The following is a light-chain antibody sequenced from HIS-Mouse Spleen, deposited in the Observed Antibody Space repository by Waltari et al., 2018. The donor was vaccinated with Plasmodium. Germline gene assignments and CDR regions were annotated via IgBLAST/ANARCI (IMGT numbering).Light chain of an antibody. CDR2: WAS. CDR1: QSVLYSSNNKNY. V-gene: IGKV4-1*01. Sequence: DIVITKSPDSLAVSLGERATIKCKSSQSVLYSSNNKNYLAWYQQKPGQPPKLLIYWASTRESGVPDRFSGSGSGTDFTLTISSLQAEDVAVYYCQQYYSTPYTFGQGTKLEIK. CDR3: QQYYSTPYT. J-gene: IGKJ2*01.